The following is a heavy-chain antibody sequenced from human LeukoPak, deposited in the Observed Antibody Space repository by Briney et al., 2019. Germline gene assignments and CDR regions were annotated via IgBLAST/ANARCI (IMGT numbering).Heavy chain of an antibody. D-gene: IGHD6-13*01. CDR2: ISYDGSNK. V-gene: IGHV3-30*01. CDR1: GFTFSSYA. Sequence: GGSLRLSCAASGFTFSSYAMHWFRQAPGKGLEWVAVISYDGSNKYYADSVKGRFTISRDNSKNTLYLQMNSLRAEDTAVYYCAREPIAAAGTDYWGQGTLVTVSS. J-gene: IGHJ4*02. CDR3: AREPIAAAGTDY.